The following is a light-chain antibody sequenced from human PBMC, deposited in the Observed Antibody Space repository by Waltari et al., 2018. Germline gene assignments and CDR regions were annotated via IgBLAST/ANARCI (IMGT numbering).Light chain of an antibody. CDR3: QQYNSYPIT. V-gene: IGKV1-5*03. CDR2: QAS. CDR1: QTIVGW. Sequence: DIQIPQSPSTLSASLGDRVPITCRASQTIVGWLAWYQQKPGKAPKLLIYQASSLESGVPSRFSGSGSGTEFTLTISSLQPDDFATYYCQQYNSYPITFGQGTRLEIK. J-gene: IGKJ5*01.